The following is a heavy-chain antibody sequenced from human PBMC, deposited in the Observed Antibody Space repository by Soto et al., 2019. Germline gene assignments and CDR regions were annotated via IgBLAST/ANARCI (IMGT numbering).Heavy chain of an antibody. Sequence: LRLSCAASGFTFSSYSMNWVRQAPGKGLEWVSYISSSGSTIYYADSVKGRFTISRDNAKNSLYLQMNSLRAEDTAVYYCARGYDYGFDYWGQGTLVTVSS. V-gene: IGHV3-48*04. CDR1: GFTFSSYS. CDR2: ISSSGSTI. J-gene: IGHJ4*02. CDR3: ARGYDYGFDY. D-gene: IGHD5-12*01.